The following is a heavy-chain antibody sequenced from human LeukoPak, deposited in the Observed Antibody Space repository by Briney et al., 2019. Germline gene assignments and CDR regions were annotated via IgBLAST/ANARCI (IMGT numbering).Heavy chain of an antibody. CDR1: GVTLSNYA. CDR2: ISSSGSGGNT. J-gene: IGHJ2*01. D-gene: IGHD1-26*01. Sequence: GGSLRLSYVASGVTLSNYAMSWARQAPGKGLEWVSGISSSGSGGNTYYADSVKGRFTISRDSSRNTLFLHMNTLRAEDTAIYYCAKDRTVGASYWCFDLWGRGTLVTVSS. V-gene: IGHV3-23*01. CDR3: AKDRTVGASYWCFDL.